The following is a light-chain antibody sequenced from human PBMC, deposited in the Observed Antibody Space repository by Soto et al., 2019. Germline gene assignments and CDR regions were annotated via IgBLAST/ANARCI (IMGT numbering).Light chain of an antibody. CDR3: QQYNSYSWT. Sequence: ATRMTQSPSSLSASTGDRVTITCRASQGISSYLAWYQQKPGKAPKLLIYAASSLQSGVPSRFSGSGSGTEFTLTISSVQPDDIATYSCQQYNSYSWTFGQGNKGDIK. V-gene: IGKV1-8*01. CDR1: QGISSY. CDR2: AAS. J-gene: IGKJ1*01.